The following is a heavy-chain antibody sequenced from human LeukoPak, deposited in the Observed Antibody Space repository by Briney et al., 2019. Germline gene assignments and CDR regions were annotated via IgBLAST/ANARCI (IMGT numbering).Heavy chain of an antibody. V-gene: IGHV4-61*01. J-gene: IGHJ5*02. CDR3: ARLPIAYNWFDP. CDR1: GGSISSGSYY. Sequence: SQTLSLTCTVSGGSISSGSYYWSWIRQPPGKGLEWIGYIYYSGSTNYNPSLKSRVTISVDTSKNQFSLKLSSVTAADTAVYYCARLPIAYNWFDPWGQGTLVTVSS. CDR2: IYYSGST.